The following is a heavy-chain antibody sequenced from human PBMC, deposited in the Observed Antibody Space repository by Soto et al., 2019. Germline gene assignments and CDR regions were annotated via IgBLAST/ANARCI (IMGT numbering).Heavy chain of an antibody. CDR2: ISYDGSNK. J-gene: IGHJ6*02. D-gene: IGHD1-26*01. Sequence: QVQLVESGGGVVQPGRSLRRSCAASGFTFSSYGMHWVRQAPGKGLEWVAVISYDGSNKYYADSVKGRFTISRDNSKNTLYLQMNSLRAEDTAVYYCAKDVVVGATTGLGDYYYYYGMDVWGQGTTVTASS. CDR1: GFTFSSYG. CDR3: AKDVVVGATTGLGDYYYYYGMDV. V-gene: IGHV3-30*18.